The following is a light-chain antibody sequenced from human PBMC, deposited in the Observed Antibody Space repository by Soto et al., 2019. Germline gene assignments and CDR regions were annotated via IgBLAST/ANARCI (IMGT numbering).Light chain of an antibody. CDR2: GVS. Sequence: EIVLTQSPGTLSLSPGERATLSCRASQSVRSRYLAWYQQKLGQAPRLLSYGVSNTAAGIPDRFSGSGSGTDFTLTISRLESEDFAVDYCQQYGTSPRTCGQGTKVEIK. J-gene: IGKJ1*01. CDR3: QQYGTSPRT. CDR1: QSVRSRY. V-gene: IGKV3-20*01.